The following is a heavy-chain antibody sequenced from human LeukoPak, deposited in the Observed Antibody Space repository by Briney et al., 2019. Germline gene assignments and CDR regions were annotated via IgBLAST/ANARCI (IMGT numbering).Heavy chain of an antibody. CDR2: ISHSEST. CDR1: GGSISSYY. Sequence: SETLSLTCTVSGGSISSYYWSWIRQPPGKGLEWIGSISHSESTYYNPSLKSRLTISLDKSKNQFSLKLRSVTAADTAVYYCASGDYWGQGTLVTVSS. J-gene: IGHJ4*02. V-gene: IGHV4-59*08. CDR3: ASGDY.